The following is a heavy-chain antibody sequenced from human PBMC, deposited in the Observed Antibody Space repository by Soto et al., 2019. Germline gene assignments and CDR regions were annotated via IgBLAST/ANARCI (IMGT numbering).Heavy chain of an antibody. CDR2: ISSTSSHI. J-gene: IGHJ4*02. CDR1: GFTFSSDS. Sequence: ESGGGLVKPGGSLRLSCAASGFTFSSDSMNWVRQAPGKGLEWVSSISSTSSHIYYADSVKGRFTISRDNAKNSLYLQMNSLRAEDTAVYYCARAQVVVIPAAAFYFDSWGQGTLLTVSS. D-gene: IGHD2-2*01. V-gene: IGHV3-21*01. CDR3: ARAQVVVIPAAAFYFDS.